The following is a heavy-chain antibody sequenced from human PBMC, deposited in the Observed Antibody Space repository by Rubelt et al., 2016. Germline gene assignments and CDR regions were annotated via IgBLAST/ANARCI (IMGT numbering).Heavy chain of an antibody. Sequence: QVQLVESGGGVVQPGRSLRLSCAASGFTFRNHGMHWVRQAPGKGLEWLALIHYDGSNKFYADSVKGRFTISRDNSKNTLYLQMNSLRAEDTAVYFCARNGGDSWGQGTLVTVSS. CDR3: ARNGGDS. J-gene: IGHJ4*02. CDR1: GFTFRNHG. CDR2: IHYDGSNK. V-gene: IGHV3-33*01.